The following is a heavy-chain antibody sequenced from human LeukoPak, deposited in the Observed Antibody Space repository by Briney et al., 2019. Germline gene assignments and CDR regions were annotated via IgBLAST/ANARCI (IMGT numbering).Heavy chain of an antibody. CDR1: GFTFSSDY. Sequence: GGSLRLSCAASGFTFSSDYMAWVRQAPGKGLEWVANIKQDGSEKYYLGSVKGRFTISRDNAKNSLFLQLNSLRVEDTAVYFCAGGLGFLIESGGQGTLVTVSS. CDR2: IKQDGSEK. D-gene: IGHD3-3*01. V-gene: IGHV3-7*04. CDR3: AGGLGFLIES. J-gene: IGHJ4*02.